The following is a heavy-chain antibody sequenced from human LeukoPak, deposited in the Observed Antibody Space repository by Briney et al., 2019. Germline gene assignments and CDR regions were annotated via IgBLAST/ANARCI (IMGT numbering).Heavy chain of an antibody. Sequence: SQTLSLTCAISGDSVSSNSVTWNWIRQSPSRGLEWLGRTYYRSTWYNDYAVSVRGRITVNPDTTKNQFSLHLNSVTPEDTAVYYCARRLTQYDCFDPWGQGILVTVSS. V-gene: IGHV6-1*01. CDR1: GDSVSSNSVT. D-gene: IGHD2-2*01. J-gene: IGHJ5*02. CDR2: TYYRSTWYN. CDR3: ARRLTQYDCFDP.